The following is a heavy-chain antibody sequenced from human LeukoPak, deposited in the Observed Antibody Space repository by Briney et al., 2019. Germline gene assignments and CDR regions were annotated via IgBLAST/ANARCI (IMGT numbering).Heavy chain of an antibody. Sequence: SETLSLTCTVSGGSISSHYWSWIRQPPGKGLEWIGYIYYSGSTNYNPSLKSRVTISVDTSKNQFSLKLSSVTAAATAVYYCARDFDSSGYLDYWGQGTLVTVSS. V-gene: IGHV4-59*11. CDR2: IYYSGST. D-gene: IGHD3-22*01. CDR3: ARDFDSSGYLDY. CDR1: GGSISSHY. J-gene: IGHJ4*02.